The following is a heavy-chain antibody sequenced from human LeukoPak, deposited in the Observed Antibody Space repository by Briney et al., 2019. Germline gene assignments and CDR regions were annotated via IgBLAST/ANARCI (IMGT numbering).Heavy chain of an antibody. CDR1: AYSFTNYW. CDR3: ARHSSVLNSFDP. D-gene: IGHD3-22*01. V-gene: IGHV5-10-1*01. Sequence: GAALQISCKGSAYSFTNYWISWGRQMPGKGLEWMGRIDPGDSQTNYSPSFQGHVTISADKSISTAYLQWSSLKASDTAMYYCARHSSVLNSFDPWGQGTLVTVSS. CDR2: IDPGDSQT. J-gene: IGHJ5*02.